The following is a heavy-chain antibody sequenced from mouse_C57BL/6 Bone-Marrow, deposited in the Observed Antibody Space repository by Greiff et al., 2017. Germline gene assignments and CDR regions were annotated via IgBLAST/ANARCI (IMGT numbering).Heavy chain of an antibody. Sequence: EVQVVESGGDLVKPGGSLKLSCAASGFTFSSYGMSWVRQTPDKRLEWVATISSGGSYTYYPDSVKGRFTISRDNAKNTLYLQMSSLKSEDTAMYYCARRGIYAYWYFDVWGTGTTVTVSS. J-gene: IGHJ1*03. CDR3: ARRGIYAYWYFDV. CDR2: ISSGGSYT. CDR1: GFTFSSYG. D-gene: IGHD1-1*01. V-gene: IGHV5-6*01.